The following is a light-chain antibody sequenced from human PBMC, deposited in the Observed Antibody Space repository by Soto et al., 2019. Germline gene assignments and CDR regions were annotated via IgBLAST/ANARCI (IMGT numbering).Light chain of an antibody. J-gene: IGLJ1*01. Sequence: QSALTQPASVSGSPGQSITISCTGTNTDVGTYTYVSWYQHHPGEAPKLMIYDVNKRPSGVPDRFSGSKSGNTASLTVSGLQAEDEADYYCGSYAGYNNFVFGTGTKVTVL. CDR3: GSYAGYNNFV. CDR2: DVN. V-gene: IGLV2-8*01. CDR1: NTDVGTYTY.